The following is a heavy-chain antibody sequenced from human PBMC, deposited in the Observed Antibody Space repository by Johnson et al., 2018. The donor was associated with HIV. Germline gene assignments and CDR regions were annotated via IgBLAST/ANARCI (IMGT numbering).Heavy chain of an antibody. Sequence: VQLVESGGGVVQPGRSLRLSCAASGFTFSSYAMHWVRQAPGKGLEWVANINQDGSETYYLDSVKGRFTISRDNAKNALFLHMNSLRVEDTAVYYCARGNLYYSTDAFDIWGRGTIVTVSS. CDR2: INQDGSET. J-gene: IGHJ3*02. D-gene: IGHD3-10*01. CDR1: GFTFSSYA. CDR3: ARGNLYYSTDAFDI. V-gene: IGHV3-7*02.